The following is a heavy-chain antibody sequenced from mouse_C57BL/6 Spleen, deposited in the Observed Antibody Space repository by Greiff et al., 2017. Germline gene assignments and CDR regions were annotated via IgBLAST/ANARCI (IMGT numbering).Heavy chain of an antibody. D-gene: IGHD1-1*01. CDR2: IDPSDSYT. Sequence: QVQLQQPGAELVKPGASVKLSCKASGYTFTSYWMQWVKQRPGQGLEWIGEIDPSDSYTNYNQKFKGKATLTVDTSSSTAYMQLSSLTSEDSAVYYCARGIYYYGSSSSMDYWGQGTSVTVSS. CDR1: GYTFTSYW. J-gene: IGHJ4*01. CDR3: ARGIYYYGSSSSMDY. V-gene: IGHV1-50*01.